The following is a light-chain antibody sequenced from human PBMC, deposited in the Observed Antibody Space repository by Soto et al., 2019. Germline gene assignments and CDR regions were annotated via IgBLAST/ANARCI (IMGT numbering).Light chain of an antibody. Sequence: IVMTQSPATLSVSPGERATLSCRASQSISIYLAWYQQKPGQAPRLLIYGASTRASDVPARLSGSGSGTEFTLTYSSLQSEDSAVYCGHQYANWPLTFGGGTTVEIK. CDR1: QSISIY. CDR3: HQYANWPLT. J-gene: IGKJ4*01. CDR2: GAS. V-gene: IGKV3-15*01.